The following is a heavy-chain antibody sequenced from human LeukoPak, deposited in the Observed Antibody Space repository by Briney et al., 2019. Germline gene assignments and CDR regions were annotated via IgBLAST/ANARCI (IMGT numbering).Heavy chain of an antibody. V-gene: IGHV4-39*01. D-gene: IGHD3-10*01. CDR2: IYYSRST. CDR1: GGSISGSSYY. Sequence: PSETLSLTCSVSGGSISGSSYYWGWIRQPPGKGLEWIGSIYYSRSTYYNPSLKSRVTISVDTSKNQFSLKLSSVTAADTAVYYCARHADSGFGQLAFDYWGQGTLVTVSP. J-gene: IGHJ4*02. CDR3: ARHADSGFGQLAFDY.